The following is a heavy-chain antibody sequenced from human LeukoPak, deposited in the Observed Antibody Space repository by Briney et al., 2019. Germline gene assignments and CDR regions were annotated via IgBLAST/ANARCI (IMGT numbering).Heavy chain of an antibody. CDR1: GFTFSSYG. J-gene: IGHJ4*02. D-gene: IGHD2-2*01. CDR3: ARLDRETYCSSTSCYVY. Sequence: GGSLRLSCAASGFTFSSYGMHWVRQAPGKGLEWVAFIRYDGSNKYYADSVKGRFTLSRDNSKNTLYLQMNSLRAEDTAVYYCARLDRETYCSSTSCYVYWGQGTLVTVSS. V-gene: IGHV3-30*02. CDR2: IRYDGSNK.